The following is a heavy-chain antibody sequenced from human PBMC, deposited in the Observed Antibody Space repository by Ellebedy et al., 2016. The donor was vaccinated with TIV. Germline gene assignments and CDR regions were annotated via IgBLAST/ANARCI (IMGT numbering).Heavy chain of an antibody. CDR3: ARLRGADYYYGMDV. CDR1: GFTFSSYW. CDR2: IKQDASEK. Sequence: GESLKISCAASGFTFSSYWMTWVRQAPGKGLEWVANIKQDASEKYYVDSVKGRFTISRDIAKNSLYLQMNSLRAEDTAVYYCARLRGADYYYGMDVWGQGTTVTVSS. D-gene: IGHD1-26*01. J-gene: IGHJ6*02. V-gene: IGHV3-7*03.